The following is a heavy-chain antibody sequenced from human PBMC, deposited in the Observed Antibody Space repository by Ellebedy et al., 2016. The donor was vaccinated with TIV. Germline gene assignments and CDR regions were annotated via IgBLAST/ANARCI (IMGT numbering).Heavy chain of an antibody. CDR3: ARGRGYCSGGSCYQFDY. CDR2: INHSGST. D-gene: IGHD2-15*01. Sequence: SETLSLXXTVSGGSIGSSSYYWSWIRQPPGKGLEWIGEINHSGSTNYNPSLKSRVTISVDTSKNQFSLKLSSVTAADTAVYYCARGRGYCSGGSCYQFDYWGQGTLVTVSS. J-gene: IGHJ4*02. V-gene: IGHV4-39*07. CDR1: GGSIGSSSYY.